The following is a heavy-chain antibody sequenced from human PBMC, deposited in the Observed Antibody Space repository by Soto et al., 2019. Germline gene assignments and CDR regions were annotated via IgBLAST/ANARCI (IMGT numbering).Heavy chain of an antibody. D-gene: IGHD4-17*01. CDR3: ARDRTTVQSNWFDP. V-gene: IGHV4-4*07. CDR1: GGSISNYY. J-gene: IGHJ5*02. Sequence: SETLSLTCTVSGGSISNYYWSWIRQPAGKGLEWIGRIYTGGSTNYDPSLKSRVTMSTDTSKNQFSLKLSSVTAADTAVYYCARDRTTVQSNWFDPWGQGTLVTVSS. CDR2: IYTGGST.